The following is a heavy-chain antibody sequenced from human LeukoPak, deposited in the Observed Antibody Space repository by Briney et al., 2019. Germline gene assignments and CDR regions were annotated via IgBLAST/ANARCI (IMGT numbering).Heavy chain of an antibody. Sequence: GGSLRLSCAASGFTVSSNYMSWVRQAPGKGLEWVSSISSSSSYIYYADSVKGRFTISRDNAKNSLYLQMNRLRAEDTAVYYCARRSASLWFGELSVSIDCWGQGTLVTVSS. CDR2: ISSSSSYI. J-gene: IGHJ4*02. D-gene: IGHD3-10*01. V-gene: IGHV3-21*01. CDR3: ARRSASLWFGELSVSIDC. CDR1: GFTVSSNY.